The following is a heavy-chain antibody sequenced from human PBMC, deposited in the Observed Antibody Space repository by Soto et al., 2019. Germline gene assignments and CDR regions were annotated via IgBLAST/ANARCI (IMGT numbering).Heavy chain of an antibody. J-gene: IGHJ6*02. D-gene: IGHD2-15*01. CDR3: AREGDIVVVVAATPTPSYGMDV. Sequence: PGGSPRLSCAASGFTFSRYAMSWVRQAPGKGLEWVSAISGSGGSTYCADSVKGRFTISRDNSKNTLYLQMNSLRAEDTAVYYCAREGDIVVVVAATPTPSYGMDVWGQGTTVTVSS. V-gene: IGHV3-23*01. CDR1: GFTFSRYA. CDR2: ISGSGGST.